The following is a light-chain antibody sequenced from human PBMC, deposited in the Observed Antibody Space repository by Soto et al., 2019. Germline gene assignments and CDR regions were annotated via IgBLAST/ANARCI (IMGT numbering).Light chain of an antibody. Sequence: QSALTQPPSASGSPGRSVTISCTGTSSDIGGYDYVSWYQQHPGKAPKLIIYEVSNRPSGVSNRFSGSKSGNTASLTISGLQAEDEAHYYCSSYTSSDTPYVFGTGTKVTVL. CDR2: EVS. J-gene: IGLJ1*01. V-gene: IGLV2-14*01. CDR1: SSDIGGYDY. CDR3: SSYTSSDTPYV.